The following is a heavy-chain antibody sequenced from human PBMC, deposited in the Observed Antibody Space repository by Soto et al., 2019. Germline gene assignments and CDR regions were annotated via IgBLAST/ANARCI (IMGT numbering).Heavy chain of an antibody. V-gene: IGHV1-2*02. Sequence: VSVKVSRKGLGFLFTGYYRHWLRLAPGQGLEWMGWINPNSGGVNYAKKFQGRVTMSGDTSITTAYMELNSLTSGDTGVYYCSRRGLDQWGQGTLVTVSS. CDR2: INPNSGGV. J-gene: IGHJ4*02. CDR1: GFLFTGYY. CDR3: SRRGLDQ.